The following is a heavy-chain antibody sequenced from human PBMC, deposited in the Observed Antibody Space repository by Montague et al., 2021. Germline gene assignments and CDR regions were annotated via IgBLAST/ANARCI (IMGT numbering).Heavy chain of an antibody. V-gene: IGHV6-1*01. J-gene: IGHJ5*02. CDR2: TYCRSKWYY. CDR3: TRSITVVQGLLFDP. CDR1: GDSVSSNSAA. D-gene: IGHD3-10*01. Sequence: CAISGDSVSSNSAAWNWIRQSPSRGLEWLGRTYCRSKWYYDYAVSVKSRITIHPDTSKNQFSLQLNSVTPEDTAVYYCTRSITVVQGLLFDPWGQGTLVTVPS.